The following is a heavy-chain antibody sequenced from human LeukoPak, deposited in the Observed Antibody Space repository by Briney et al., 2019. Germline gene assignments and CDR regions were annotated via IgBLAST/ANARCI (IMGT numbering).Heavy chain of an antibody. Sequence: KTGGSLRLSCAASGFTFSSYSMNWVRQAPGKGLEWVSSISSSSSYIYYADSVKGRFTISRDNAKNSLYLQMNSLRAEDTAVYYCARGHIVGATIAGMDVWGQGTTVTVSS. V-gene: IGHV3-21*01. CDR2: ISSSSSYI. J-gene: IGHJ6*02. CDR3: ARGHIVGATIAGMDV. CDR1: GFTFSSYS. D-gene: IGHD1-26*01.